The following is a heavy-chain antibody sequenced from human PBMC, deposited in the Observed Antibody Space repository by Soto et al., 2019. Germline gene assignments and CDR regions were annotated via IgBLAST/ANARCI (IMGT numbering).Heavy chain of an antibody. CDR3: VRGTSAWKGVDV. CDR2: IRPDGSNT. Sequence: PGGSLRLSCAASGFTFSSYAMHWVRQAPAKGLEWVSEIRPDGSNTNYADSVRGRFTMSRDNAKNALYLQMNSLRVEDTGVYYCVRGTSAWKGVDVWGQGTTVTVSS. CDR1: GFTFSSYA. J-gene: IGHJ6*02. D-gene: IGHD1-1*01. V-gene: IGHV3-74*01.